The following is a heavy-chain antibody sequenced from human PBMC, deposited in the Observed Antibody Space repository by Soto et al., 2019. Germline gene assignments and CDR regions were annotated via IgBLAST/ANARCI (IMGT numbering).Heavy chain of an antibody. V-gene: IGHV3-23*01. D-gene: IGHD2-2*01. CDR1: GFTFSTYA. J-gene: IGHJ6*02. CDR3: AKRNDIVLESTDMAYYYYAMDV. CDR2: ISGSGGST. Sequence: GGSLRLSCAASGFTFSTYAMSWVRQAPGKGLEWVSVISGSGGSTYYADSVKGRFTISRDNSKNTLFLQMNSLRAEDTAVYYCAKRNDIVLESTDMAYYYYAMDVWGQGTTVTVSS.